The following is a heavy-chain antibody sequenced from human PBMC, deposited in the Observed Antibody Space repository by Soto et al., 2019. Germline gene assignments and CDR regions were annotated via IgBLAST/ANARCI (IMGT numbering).Heavy chain of an antibody. D-gene: IGHD3-16*01. CDR3: ARLPFPWGWFDP. V-gene: IGHV3-11*01. J-gene: IGHJ5*02. CDR2: ISGSGRTI. CDR1: GIVFSDY. Sequence: QVQLVESGGGLVKPGGSLRLSCAASGIVFSDYMSWVRQAPGKGLEWLSYISGSGRTIYSADSVKGRFTISRDNATNSLFLQMNNGGTEDTAVYYCARLPFPWGWFDPWGQGTLVTVSS.